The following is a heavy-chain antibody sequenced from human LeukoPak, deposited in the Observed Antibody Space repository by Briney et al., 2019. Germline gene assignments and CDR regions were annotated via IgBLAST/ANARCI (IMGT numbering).Heavy chain of an antibody. V-gene: IGHV3-30*04. CDR3: ARCWGSGSYLFDAFDI. J-gene: IGHJ3*02. Sequence: GGSLRLSCAASGFTFSNYAMHWVRQAPGKGLEWMSVISYDGSNKYYADSVKGRFTISRDNSKNTLYLQMNSLRAEDTAVYYCARCWGSGSYLFDAFDIWGQGTMVTVSS. CDR1: GFTFSNYA. CDR2: ISYDGSNK. D-gene: IGHD1-26*01.